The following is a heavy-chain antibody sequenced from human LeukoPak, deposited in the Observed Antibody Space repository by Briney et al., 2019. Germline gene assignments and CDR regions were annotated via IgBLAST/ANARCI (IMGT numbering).Heavy chain of an antibody. D-gene: IGHD3-3*01. Sequence: PGGSLRLSCAASGFXFSSYVIHWVRQAPGKGLEWVAVIWYDGSNKYYADSVKGRFTISRDNSKNTLYLQMNSLRAEDTAVYYCARDFWSGYSPFFNYWGQGTLVTVSS. CDR1: GFXFSSYV. CDR3: ARDFWSGYSPFFNY. CDR2: IWYDGSNK. J-gene: IGHJ4*02. V-gene: IGHV3-33*01.